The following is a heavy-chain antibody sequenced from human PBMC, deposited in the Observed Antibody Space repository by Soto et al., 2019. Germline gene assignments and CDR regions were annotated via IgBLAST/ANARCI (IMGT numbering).Heavy chain of an antibody. V-gene: IGHV1-3*05. D-gene: IGHD2-21*02. Sequence: QVQLVQSGAEEKKTGASVKVSCKASGYTFTSYAMHWVRQAPGQRLEWMGWINAGNGNTKYSQKFHGRVTITRDTSASTAYMELSSLRSEDTAVYYCAMSIVVVTALDYWVQGTLVTVSS. J-gene: IGHJ4*02. CDR2: INAGNGNT. CDR3: AMSIVVVTALDY. CDR1: GYTFTSYA.